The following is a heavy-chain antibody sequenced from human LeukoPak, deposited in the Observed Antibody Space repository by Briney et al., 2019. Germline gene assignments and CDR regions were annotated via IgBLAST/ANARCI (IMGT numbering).Heavy chain of an antibody. D-gene: IGHD1-26*01. Sequence: ASVKVSCKASGYTFTSYAMHWVRQAPGQRLEWMGWINAGNGNTKYSQKFQGRVTITRDTSASTAYMELSSLRSEDTAVYYCARIFSGSYITPSDYWGQGTLVTVSS. J-gene: IGHJ4*02. V-gene: IGHV1-3*01. CDR1: GYTFTSYA. CDR2: INAGNGNT. CDR3: ARIFSGSYITPSDY.